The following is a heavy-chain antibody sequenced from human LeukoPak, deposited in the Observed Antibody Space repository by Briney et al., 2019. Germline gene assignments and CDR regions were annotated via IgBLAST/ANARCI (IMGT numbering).Heavy chain of an antibody. CDR2: INTNTGNP. CDR1: GYTFTNYA. J-gene: IGHJ3*02. V-gene: IGHV7-4-1*02. Sequence: GASVKVSCKASGYTFTNYAMNWVRQAPGQGLEWMGWINTNTGNPTYAQDFTGRFVFSLDTSVSTAYLQISSLKADDTAVYYCARDPMGYCSNTSCYPSAFDIWGQGTMVTVSS. CDR3: ARDPMGYCSNTSCYPSAFDI. D-gene: IGHD2-2*01.